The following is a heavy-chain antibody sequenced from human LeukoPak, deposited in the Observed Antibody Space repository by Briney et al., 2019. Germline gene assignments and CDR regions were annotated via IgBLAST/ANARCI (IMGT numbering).Heavy chain of an antibody. CDR2: ITGSGGST. CDR1: GFTFSSYA. Sequence: GGPLRLSCAASGFTFSSYAMSWVRQAPGKGLEWVSAITGSGGSTYYADSVKGRFTISRDNSKNTLYLQMNSLRAEDTAVYYCAKVSGSLYFDYWGQGTLVTVSS. V-gene: IGHV3-23*01. CDR3: AKVSGSLYFDY. D-gene: IGHD1-26*01. J-gene: IGHJ4*02.